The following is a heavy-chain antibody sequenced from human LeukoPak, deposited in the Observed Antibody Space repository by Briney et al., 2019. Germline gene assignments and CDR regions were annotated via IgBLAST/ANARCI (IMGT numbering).Heavy chain of an antibody. Sequence: ASVKVSCKASGYTFTSYGISWVRQAPGLGLEWMGWISTYHGNTNYAQKLQGRVTMTTDTSTSTAYMVLRSLRSDDTAVYYCATEFNYDILTGYYKGDSAFDIWGQGTMVTVSS. CDR2: ISTYHGNT. J-gene: IGHJ3*02. D-gene: IGHD3-9*01. V-gene: IGHV1-18*01. CDR3: ATEFNYDILTGYYKGDSAFDI. CDR1: GYTFTSYG.